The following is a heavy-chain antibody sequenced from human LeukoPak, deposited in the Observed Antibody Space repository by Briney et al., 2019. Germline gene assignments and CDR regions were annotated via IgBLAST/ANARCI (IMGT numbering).Heavy chain of an antibody. Sequence: PGGSLRLSCAASGFTFSSYAMSWVRQAPGKGLEWVSAISGSGGSTYYADSAKGRFTISRDNSKNTLYLQMNSLRAEDTAVYYCAKGLQLVRSLFDYWGQGTLVTVSS. J-gene: IGHJ4*02. V-gene: IGHV3-23*01. CDR3: AKGLQLVRSLFDY. CDR1: GFTFSSYA. CDR2: ISGSGGST. D-gene: IGHD6-13*01.